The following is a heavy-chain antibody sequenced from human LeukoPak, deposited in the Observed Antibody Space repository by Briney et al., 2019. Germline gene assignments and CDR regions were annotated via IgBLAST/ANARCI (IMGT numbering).Heavy chain of an antibody. V-gene: IGHV3-23*01. CDR2: ISGSGGST. CDR1: GFTFSSYA. D-gene: IGHD3-10*01. Sequence: GGSLRLSCAASGFTFSSYAMSWVRQAPGKGLEWVSAISGSGGSTYYADSVKGRFTISRDNSKNTLYLQMNSLRAEDTAVYYCAKAIHYGSGSYRYYFDDWGREPWSPSPQ. J-gene: IGHJ4*02. CDR3: AKAIHYGSGSYRYYFDD.